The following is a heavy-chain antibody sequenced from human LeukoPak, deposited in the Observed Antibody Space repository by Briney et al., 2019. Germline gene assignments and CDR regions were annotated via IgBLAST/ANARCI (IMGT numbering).Heavy chain of an antibody. CDR1: GGSISSSSYY. Sequence: SETLSLTCTVSGGSISSSSYYWGWIRQPPGKGLEWIGSIYYSGSTYYNPSLKSRVTISVDTSKNQFSLKLSSVTAADTAVYYCARTAIMITFGGVIVENWFDPWGQGTLVTVSS. D-gene: IGHD3-16*02. CDR2: IYYSGST. CDR3: ARTAIMITFGGVIVENWFDP. V-gene: IGHV4-39*07. J-gene: IGHJ5*02.